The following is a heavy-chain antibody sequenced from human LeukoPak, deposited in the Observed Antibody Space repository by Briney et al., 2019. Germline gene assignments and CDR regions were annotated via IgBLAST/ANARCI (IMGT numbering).Heavy chain of an antibody. CDR1: GGSISSSSYY. CDR3: ARGSLRTTVTPFDY. D-gene: IGHD4-17*01. Sequence: SETLSLTCTVSGGSISSSSYYWGWIRQPPGTGLEWIGSIYYSGSTYYNPSLKSRVTISVDTSKNQFSLKLSSVTAADTAVYYCARGSLRTTVTPFDYWGQGTLVTVSS. CDR2: IYYSGST. J-gene: IGHJ4*02. V-gene: IGHV4-39*01.